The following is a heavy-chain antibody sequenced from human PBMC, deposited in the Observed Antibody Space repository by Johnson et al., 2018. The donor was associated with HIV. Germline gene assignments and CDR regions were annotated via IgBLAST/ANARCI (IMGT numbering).Heavy chain of an antibody. D-gene: IGHD3-22*01. CDR3: ARGSSYYYDSSGYAFDI. J-gene: IGHJ3*02. CDR2: IGTAGDT. Sequence: VQLVESGGGLVQPGGSLRLSCAASGFTFSSYAMSWVRQAPGKGLEWVSAIGTAGDTYYPGSVKGRFTISRENAKNSLYLQMNSLRAGDTAVYYCARGSSYYYDSSGYAFDIWGQGTMVTVSS. V-gene: IGHV3-13*01. CDR1: GFTFSSYA.